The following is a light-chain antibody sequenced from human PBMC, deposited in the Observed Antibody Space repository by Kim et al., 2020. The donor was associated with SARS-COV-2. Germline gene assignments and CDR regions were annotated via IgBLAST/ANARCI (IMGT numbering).Light chain of an antibody. J-gene: IGLJ3*02. CDR1: SLRSYY. V-gene: IGLV3-19*01. CDR3: NSRDSSGNHWM. CDR2: GKN. Sequence: ALGQTVRITCRGDSLRSYYASWYQQKPGQAPLLVIYGKNNRPSGIPDRFSGSSSGNTASLTITGAQAEDEADYYCNSRDSSGNHWMFGGGTQLTVL.